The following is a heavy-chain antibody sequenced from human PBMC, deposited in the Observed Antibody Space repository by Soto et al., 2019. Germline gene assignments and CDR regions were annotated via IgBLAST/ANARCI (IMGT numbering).Heavy chain of an antibody. CDR1: GFTFSPYA. V-gene: IGHV3-23*01. CDR2: ISGSGGNT. D-gene: IGHD3-16*01. J-gene: IGHJ6*01. CDR3: AKGLRRLLRTQYYYGLDV. Sequence: PWGSLLLSCAASGFTFSPYAMTWVRQAPGKGLDLVSSISGSGGNTNYADSVKGRFTVSRDNSKGTLSLQMNSLTEEDTAIYYCAKGLRRLLRTQYYYGLDVWGRGTTVTVSS.